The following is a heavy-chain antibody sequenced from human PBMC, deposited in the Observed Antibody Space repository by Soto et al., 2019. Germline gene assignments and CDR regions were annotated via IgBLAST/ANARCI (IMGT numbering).Heavy chain of an antibody. CDR3: ARAYGDSTDAFDI. D-gene: IGHD4-17*01. V-gene: IGHV4-39*01. CDR1: GGSISSSSYY. J-gene: IGHJ3*02. CDR2: IYYSGST. Sequence: SETLSLTCTVSGGSISSSSYYWGWIRQPPGKGLEWIGSIYYSGSTYYNPSLKSRVTISVDTSKNQFSLKLSSVTAADTAVYYCARAYGDSTDAFDIRGQGTLVTVSS.